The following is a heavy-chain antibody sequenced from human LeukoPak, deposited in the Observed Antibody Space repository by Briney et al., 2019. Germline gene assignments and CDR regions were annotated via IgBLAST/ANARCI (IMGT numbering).Heavy chain of an antibody. J-gene: IGHJ6*02. CDR3: ATALQVPGSYGMDV. CDR1: GFTLSSYW. CDR2: IKQDGSEK. D-gene: IGHD1-26*01. V-gene: IGHV3-7*01. Sequence: PGGSLSLSCAASGFTLSSYWMSWVHQAPGKGLEWVANIKQDGSEKYYVDSVKGRFTISRDNAKNSLYLQMNSLRAEDTAVYYCATALQVPGSYGMDVWGQGTTVTVSS.